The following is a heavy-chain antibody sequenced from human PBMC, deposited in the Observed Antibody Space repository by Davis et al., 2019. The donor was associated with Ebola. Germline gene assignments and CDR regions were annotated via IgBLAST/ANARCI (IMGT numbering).Heavy chain of an antibody. J-gene: IGHJ4*02. D-gene: IGHD6-19*01. CDR3: ARRGSVAGSFDS. Sequence: GGSLRLSCQGSGYSISDYWIGWVRQMPGKGLEWMGLIYPGNSDTTYSPSFQGQVTLSADDSINTAYLQWSSLKASDTAMYYCARRGSVAGSFDSWGQGTLVTVSS. CDR1: GYSISDYW. CDR2: IYPGNSDT. V-gene: IGHV5-51*01.